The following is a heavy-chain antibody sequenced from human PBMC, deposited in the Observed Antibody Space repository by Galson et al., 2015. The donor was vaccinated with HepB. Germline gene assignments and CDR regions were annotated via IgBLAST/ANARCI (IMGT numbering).Heavy chain of an antibody. Sequence: SVKVSCKASGYTFTSYDINWVRQATGQGLEWMGWMNPNSGNTGYAQKFQGRVTMTRNTSISTAYMELSSLRSEDTAVYYCARLYSGYDFYYDSSGTDYDYWGQGTLVTVSS. CDR2: MNPNSGNT. J-gene: IGHJ4*02. V-gene: IGHV1-8*01. CDR3: ARLYSGYDFYYDSSGTDYDY. CDR1: GYTFTSYD. D-gene: IGHD3-22*01.